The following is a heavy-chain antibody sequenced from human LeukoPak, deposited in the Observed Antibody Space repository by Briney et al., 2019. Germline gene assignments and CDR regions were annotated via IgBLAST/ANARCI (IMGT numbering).Heavy chain of an antibody. CDR3: AKGGSSGWDYYYMDV. CDR1: GFTFSSYW. CDR2: IKQDGSEK. Sequence: GGSLRLSCAASGFTFSSYWMSWVRQAPGKGLEWVANIKQDGSEKYYVDSVKGRFTISRDNAKNSLYLQMNSLRAEDMALYYCAKGGSSGWDYYYMDVWGKGTTVTVSS. D-gene: IGHD6-19*01. V-gene: IGHV3-7*03. J-gene: IGHJ6*03.